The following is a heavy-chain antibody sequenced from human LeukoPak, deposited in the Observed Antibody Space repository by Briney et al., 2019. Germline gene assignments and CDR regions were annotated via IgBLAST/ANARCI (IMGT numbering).Heavy chain of an antibody. D-gene: IGHD3-22*01. J-gene: IGHJ3*02. V-gene: IGHV1-24*01. Sequence: ASVKVSCKVSGYTPTELSMHWVRQAPGKGLEWMGGFDPEDGETIYAQKFQGRVTMTGDTSTDTAYMELSSLRSEDTAVYYCLGERHYDPAPAFDIWGQGTMVTVSS. CDR2: FDPEDGET. CDR3: LGERHYDPAPAFDI. CDR1: GYTPTELS.